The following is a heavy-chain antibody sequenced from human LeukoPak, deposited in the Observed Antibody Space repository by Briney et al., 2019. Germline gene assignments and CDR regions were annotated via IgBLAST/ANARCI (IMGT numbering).Heavy chain of an antibody. CDR1: GGTFSSYA. CDR3: ARVDDFWSGYYSPGGYFDY. Sequence: SVKVSCEASGGTFSSYAISWVRQAPGQGLEWMGGIIPIFGTANYAQKFQGRVTITADESTSTAYMELSSLRSEDTAVHYCARVDDFWSGYYSPGGYFDYWGQGTLVTVSS. V-gene: IGHV1-69*13. CDR2: IIPIFGTA. J-gene: IGHJ4*02. D-gene: IGHD3-3*01.